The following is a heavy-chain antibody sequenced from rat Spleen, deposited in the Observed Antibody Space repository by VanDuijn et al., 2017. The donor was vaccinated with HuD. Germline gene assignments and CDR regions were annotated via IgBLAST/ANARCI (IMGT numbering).Heavy chain of an antibody. CDR1: GFTLSTYA. J-gene: IGHJ3*01. V-gene: IGHV5-29*01. CDR3: TTERYPPFAY. Sequence: EVQLVESDGGLVQPGRSLKLSCAASGFTLSTYAMAWVRQAPTKGLEWVATIVYDGSSPYYRDSVKGRFTISRDNAENTAYLQMNSLWSEDTATYYCTTERYPPFAYWGQGTLVTVSS. CDR2: IVYDGSSP. D-gene: IGHD1-5*01.